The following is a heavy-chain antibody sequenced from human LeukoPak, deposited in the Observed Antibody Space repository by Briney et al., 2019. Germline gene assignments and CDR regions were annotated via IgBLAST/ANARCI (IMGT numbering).Heavy chain of an antibody. CDR1: GFTVSSNY. V-gene: IGHV3-53*01. D-gene: IGHD2-21*01. CDR2: IYRGTTT. Sequence: GGSLSLSCPASGFTVSSNYMSWVRQAPGKGLEWVSVIYRGTTTDYADSVKGRFTISRDNSRNTLYLQMNSLRAEDTALYYCARVADTHIFDYWGQGTLVTVSS. J-gene: IGHJ4*02. CDR3: ARVADTHIFDY.